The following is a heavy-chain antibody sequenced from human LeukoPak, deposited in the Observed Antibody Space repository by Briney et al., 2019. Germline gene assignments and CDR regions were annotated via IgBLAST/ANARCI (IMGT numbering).Heavy chain of an antibody. CDR3: ATRVSTSRSFDY. J-gene: IGHJ4*02. Sequence: PGGSLRLSCVPSGFIFSNNYMTWVRQAPGKGLEWVSVIYSGGSTYYADSVKGRFTISRDNSKNTLYLQMNSLRAEDTAVYYCATRVSTSRSFDYWGQGTLVTVSS. CDR1: GFIFSNNY. CDR2: IYSGGST. V-gene: IGHV3-53*01.